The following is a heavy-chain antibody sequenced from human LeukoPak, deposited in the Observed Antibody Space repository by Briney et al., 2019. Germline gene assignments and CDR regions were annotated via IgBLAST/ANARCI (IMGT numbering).Heavy chain of an antibody. J-gene: IGHJ6*02. D-gene: IGHD3-3*01. CDR2: INHSGST. CDR1: GGSFSGYY. Sequence: SETLSLTCAVYGGSFSGYYWSWIRQPPGKGLEWIGEINHSGSTNYNPSLKSRVTISVDTSKNQFSLKLSSVTAADTAVYYCARVRPNYDFWSGYSYYYYGMDVWGQGTTVTVSS. V-gene: IGHV4-34*01. CDR3: ARVRPNYDFWSGYSYYYYGMDV.